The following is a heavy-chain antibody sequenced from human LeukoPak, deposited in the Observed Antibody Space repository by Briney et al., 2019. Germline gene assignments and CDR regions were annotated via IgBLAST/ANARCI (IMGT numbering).Heavy chain of an antibody. CDR1: GFIFEDYT. CDR3: AKDLTYESSGSVIDN. D-gene: IGHD3-22*01. J-gene: IGHJ4*02. Sequence: PGGSLRLSCAASGFIFEDYTMHWVRQVPGKTLERVSLVNWHGTTYYSDSLKGRFTISRDNSKNSLYLQMDSLRTEDTAFYYCAKDLTYESSGSVIDNWGLGTLVTVSS. V-gene: IGHV3-43*01. CDR2: VNWHGTT.